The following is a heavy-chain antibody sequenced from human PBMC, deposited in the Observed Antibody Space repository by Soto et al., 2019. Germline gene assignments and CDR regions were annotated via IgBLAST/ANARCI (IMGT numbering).Heavy chain of an antibody. CDR1: GFTFSSYA. D-gene: IGHD6-19*01. CDR3: AKWPTVAGTGIFDY. J-gene: IGHJ4*02. CDR2: ISGSGGST. Sequence: EVQLLESGGGLVQPGGSLRLSCAASGFTFSSYAMSWVRQAPGKGLEWVSAISGSGGSTYYADSVKGRFTISRDNSKNTLYLQMNRLRDEDTAVYYCAKWPTVAGTGIFDYWGQGTLVTVSS. V-gene: IGHV3-23*01.